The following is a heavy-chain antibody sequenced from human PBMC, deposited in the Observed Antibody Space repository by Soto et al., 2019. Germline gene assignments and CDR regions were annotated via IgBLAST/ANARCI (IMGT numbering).Heavy chain of an antibody. Sequence: EVQLVESGGGLVQPGGSLRLSCAASGFTLGSSWMHWVRQAPGKGLVWVSRVKSDGSSATYADSVKGRFTISRDNAKDTLYLHMNSLRVEDTAVYYCAKSDWFDPWGQGTLVTVSS. CDR2: VKSDGSSA. CDR1: GFTLGSSW. J-gene: IGHJ5*02. CDR3: AKSDWFDP. V-gene: IGHV3-74*03.